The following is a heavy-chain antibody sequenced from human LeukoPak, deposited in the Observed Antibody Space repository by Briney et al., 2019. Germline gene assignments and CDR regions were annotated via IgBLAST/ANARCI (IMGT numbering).Heavy chain of an antibody. Sequence: GGTLRLSCTTSGFTFGDYAMSWVRQAPGKGLEWVGFIRSKAYRWTTEYAASVQGRFNISRDDAKTIAYLQMKSLKTEDTAVYYCTRTAVPAAPVDYWGKGTLVTSST. CDR1: GFTFGDYA. J-gene: IGHJ4*02. D-gene: IGHD2-2*01. CDR3: TRTAVPAAPVDY. V-gene: IGHV3-49*04. CDR2: IRSKAYRWTT.